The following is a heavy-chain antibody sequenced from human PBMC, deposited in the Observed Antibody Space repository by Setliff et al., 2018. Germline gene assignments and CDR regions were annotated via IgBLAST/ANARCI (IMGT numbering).Heavy chain of an antibody. CDR2: ISGTGNTV. D-gene: IGHD3-22*01. V-gene: IGHV3-11*04. Sequence: LRLSCAASGFRFSDLYMSWVRQVPGKGLEWLSKISGTGNTVYYADSVRGRFTISRDNAKNSLYLQMNSLRAEDSAVYYCARDGKQFYYDSTGYYRNWFDPWGQGTLVTVSS. CDR3: ARDGKQFYYDSTGYYRNWFDP. J-gene: IGHJ5*02. CDR1: GFRFSDLY.